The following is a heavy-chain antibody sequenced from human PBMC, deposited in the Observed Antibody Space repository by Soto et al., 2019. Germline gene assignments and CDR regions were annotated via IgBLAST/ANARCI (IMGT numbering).Heavy chain of an antibody. CDR1: GFTFGSYS. Sequence: PGGSLRLSCAASGFTFGSYSMHWVRQAPGKGLEWVSSITGSGTSTYYADSVKGRFTLSRDNSQNTLSLQMNSLRAEDTAVYYCSKEASLIGYNFGLSFDFWGQGTLVTVPS. V-gene: IGHV3-23*01. J-gene: IGHJ4*03. CDR3: SKEASLIGYNFGLSFDF. CDR2: ITGSGTST. D-gene: IGHD5-18*01.